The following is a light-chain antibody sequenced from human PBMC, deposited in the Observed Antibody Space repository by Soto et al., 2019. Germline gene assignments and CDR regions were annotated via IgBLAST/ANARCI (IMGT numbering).Light chain of an antibody. V-gene: IGKV3-20*01. CDR1: QSLTGSY. Sequence: ESVLTQSPGTLSLSPGERATLSCRASQSLTGSYLAWYQQRPGQAPRLLIYDASSRATGIPDRFSGSGSGADFTLTISGLEPEDFAVYYCQQYGSSPMYTFGQGTRLEIK. J-gene: IGKJ2*01. CDR2: DAS. CDR3: QQYGSSPMYT.